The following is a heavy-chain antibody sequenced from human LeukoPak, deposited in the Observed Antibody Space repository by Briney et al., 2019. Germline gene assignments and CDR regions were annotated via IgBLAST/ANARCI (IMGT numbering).Heavy chain of an antibody. J-gene: IGHJ4*02. CDR1: GFTFDDYA. CDR2: ISWNSGTI. D-gene: IGHD1-26*01. V-gene: IGHV3-9*01. Sequence: PGGSLRLSCAASGFTFDDYAMHWVRQAPGKGLEWVSGISWNSGTIGYADSVKGRFTISRDNAKNSLYLQMNSLRAEDTAFYYCAKDVRGRYYSGDYWGQGTLVTVSS. CDR3: AKDVRGRYYSGDY.